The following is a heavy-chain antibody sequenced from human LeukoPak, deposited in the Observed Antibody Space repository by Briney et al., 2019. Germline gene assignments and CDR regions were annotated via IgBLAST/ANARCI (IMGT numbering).Heavy chain of an antibody. CDR2: ISGSGGST. Sequence: GGSLRLXCAASGFTFSSYAMSWVRQAPGKGLEWVSAISGSGGSTYYADSVKGRFTISRDNSKNTLYLQMNSLRAEDTAVYYCAKRVGPGRAFDIWGQGTMVTVSA. CDR3: AKRVGPGRAFDI. V-gene: IGHV3-23*01. J-gene: IGHJ3*02. D-gene: IGHD3-10*01. CDR1: GFTFSSYA.